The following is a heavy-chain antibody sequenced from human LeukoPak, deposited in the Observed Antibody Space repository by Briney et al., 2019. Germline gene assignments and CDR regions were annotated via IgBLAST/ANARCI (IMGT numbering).Heavy chain of an antibody. V-gene: IGHV1-24*01. J-gene: IGHJ4*02. Sequence: ASVKVSCKVSGYTLTELSMHWVRQAPGKGLEWMGGFDPEDGETIYAQKFQGRVTMTEDTSTDTAYMELSSLRSEDTAVYYCATDAPRDYVWGSYRQFDYWGQGTLVTVSS. CDR1: GYTLTELS. CDR3: ATDAPRDYVWGSYRQFDY. D-gene: IGHD3-16*02. CDR2: FDPEDGET.